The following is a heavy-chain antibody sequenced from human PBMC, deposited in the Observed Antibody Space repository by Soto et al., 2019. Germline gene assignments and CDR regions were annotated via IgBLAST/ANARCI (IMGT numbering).Heavy chain of an antibody. D-gene: IGHD3-10*01. Sequence: QVQLVESGGGVVQPGRSLRLSCAASGFTFSSYGMHWVRQAPGKGLEWVAVISYDGSNKYYADSVKGRFTISRDNSKNTLYLQMNSLRAEDTAVYDWANSPGLLWFGELDSDAFDIWGQGTMVTVSS. CDR3: ANSPGLLWFGELDSDAFDI. J-gene: IGHJ3*02. CDR1: GFTFSSYG. CDR2: ISYDGSNK. V-gene: IGHV3-30*18.